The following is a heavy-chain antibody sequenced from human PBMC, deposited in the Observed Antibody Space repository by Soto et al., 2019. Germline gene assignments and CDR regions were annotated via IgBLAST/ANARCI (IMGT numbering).Heavy chain of an antibody. D-gene: IGHD5-18*01. Sequence: QVQLVESGGGVVQPGRSLRLSCAASGFTFSSYGMHWVRQAPGKGLEWVAVISYDGSNKYYADSVKGRFTISRDNSKNTLYLQKNSLRAEDTAVYYCAKAHPYSYGLDYYYYYGMDVWGQGTTVTVSS. J-gene: IGHJ6*02. CDR3: AKAHPYSYGLDYYYYYGMDV. V-gene: IGHV3-30*18. CDR2: ISYDGSNK. CDR1: GFTFSSYG.